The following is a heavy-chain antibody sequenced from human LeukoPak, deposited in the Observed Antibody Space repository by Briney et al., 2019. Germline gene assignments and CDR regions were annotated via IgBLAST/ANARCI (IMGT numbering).Heavy chain of an antibody. J-gene: IGHJ5*02. CDR3: ATRPDIASTGPGWFDP. D-gene: IGHD6-13*01. Sequence: SETLSLTCAVYGGSFSGYYWSWIRQPPGKGLEWIGEINHSGSTNYNSSLKSRVTISVDTSKNQFSLTLSSVTAADTAVYYCATRPDIASTGPGWFDPWGQGTLVTVSP. CDR2: INHSGST. V-gene: IGHV4-34*01. CDR1: GGSFSGYY.